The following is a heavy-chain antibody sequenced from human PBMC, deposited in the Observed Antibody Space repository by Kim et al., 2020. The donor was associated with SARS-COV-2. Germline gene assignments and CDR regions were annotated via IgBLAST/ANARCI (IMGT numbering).Heavy chain of an antibody. J-gene: IGHJ4*02. Sequence: SFQGHVTISRDESISTVYLQWSSLKASDTAVYFCARLPNCGGDCFSKSFDYWGQGTLVTVSS. V-gene: IGHV5-10-1*01. CDR3: ARLPNCGGDCFSKSFDY. D-gene: IGHD2-21*02.